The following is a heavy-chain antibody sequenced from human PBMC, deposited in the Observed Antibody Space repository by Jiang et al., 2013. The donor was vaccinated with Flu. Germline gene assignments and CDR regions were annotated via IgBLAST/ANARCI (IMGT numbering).Heavy chain of an antibody. V-gene: IGHV5-51*03. J-gene: IGHJ4*02. CDR1: GYSFTTYW. CDR3: ARLSSGSYAPRDY. D-gene: IGHD3-10*02. Sequence: GAEVKKPGESLKISCKGSGYSFTTYWIAWVRQMPGKGLEWMGIIYPGDSDTRYSPSFQGQVTMTADKSISTAYLQWSSLKASDTAMYYCARLSSGSYAPRDYWGQGTLVTVSS. CDR2: IYPGDSDT.